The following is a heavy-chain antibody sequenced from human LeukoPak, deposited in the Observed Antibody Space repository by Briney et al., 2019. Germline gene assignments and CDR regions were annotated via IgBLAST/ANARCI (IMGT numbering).Heavy chain of an antibody. CDR3: ARELASGYDKYYFDY. J-gene: IGHJ4*02. V-gene: IGHV1-3*01. CDR1: GYTFTSYA. Sequence: GASVKVSCKASGYTFTSYAMHWVRQAPGQRLEWMGWINAGNGNTKYSQMFQGRVTITRDTSASTAYMELSSLRSEDTAVYYCARELASGYDKYYFDYWGQGTLVTVSS. CDR2: INAGNGNT. D-gene: IGHD5-12*01.